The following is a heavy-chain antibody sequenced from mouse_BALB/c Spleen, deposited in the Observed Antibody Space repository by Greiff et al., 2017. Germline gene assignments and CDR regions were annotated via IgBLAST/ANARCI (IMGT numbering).Heavy chain of an antibody. CDR1: GYSITSDYA. V-gene: IGHV3-2*02. J-gene: IGHJ4*01. CDR3: ARRDHAMDY. CDR2: ISYSGST. Sequence: EVKLMESGPGLVKPSQSLSLTCTVTGYSITSDYAWNWIRQFPGNKLEWMGYISYSGSTSYNPSLKSRISITRDTSKNQFFLQLNSVTTEDTATYYCARRDHAMDYWGQGTSVTVSS.